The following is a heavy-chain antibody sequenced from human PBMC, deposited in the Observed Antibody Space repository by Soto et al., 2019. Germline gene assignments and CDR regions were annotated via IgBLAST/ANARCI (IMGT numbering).Heavy chain of an antibody. Sequence: SETLSLTCTVSGVSITDYHWSWIRQSPGRGLEWIGYIFSRGTPNYNPSLKSRVTISVDTSRNQFSLKLNSLTAADTAVYFCAKRFGDYVGWFDPWGQGALVTVSS. CDR3: AKRFGDYVGWFDP. D-gene: IGHD4-17*01. J-gene: IGHJ5*02. CDR1: GVSITDYH. CDR2: IFSRGTP. V-gene: IGHV4-59*01.